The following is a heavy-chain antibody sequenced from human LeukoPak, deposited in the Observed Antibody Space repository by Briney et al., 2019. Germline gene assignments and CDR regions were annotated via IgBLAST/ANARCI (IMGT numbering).Heavy chain of an antibody. D-gene: IGHD1-26*01. CDR3: ARDEVGATTREVWFDY. J-gene: IGHJ4*02. V-gene: IGHV3-20*04. CDR2: INWNAGST. Sequence: PGGSLRLSCAASGFTFHDYGMSWVRQAPGRGLEWFSGINWNAGSTGYTDSVKGRFTISRDNAKNSLYLQMNSLRAEGTALYYCARDEVGATTREVWFDYWGQGTLVTVSS. CDR1: GFTFHDYG.